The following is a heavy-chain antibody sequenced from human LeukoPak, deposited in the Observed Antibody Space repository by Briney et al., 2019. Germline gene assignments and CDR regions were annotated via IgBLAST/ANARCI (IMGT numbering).Heavy chain of an antibody. Sequence: YIYYSGSTNYTPSLKSRVTISVDTSKNQFSLKLSSVTAADTAVYYCARSYGYGDYPGAFDIWGQGTMVTVSS. V-gene: IGHV4-59*01. CDR2: IYYSGST. D-gene: IGHD4-17*01. CDR3: ARSYGYGDYPGAFDI. J-gene: IGHJ3*02.